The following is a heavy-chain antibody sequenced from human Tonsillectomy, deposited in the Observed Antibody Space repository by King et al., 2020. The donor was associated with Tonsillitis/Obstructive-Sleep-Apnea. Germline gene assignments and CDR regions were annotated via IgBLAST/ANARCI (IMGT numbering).Heavy chain of an antibody. D-gene: IGHD2-21*01. Sequence: QLQESGPGLVKPSGTLSLTCAVSGGSISSSNWWSWVPQPPGKGLEWIGEIYHSGSTNYNPSLKSRVTISVGKSKNQFSLKLGSVTAADTAVYYCARDLGDSRVNAFDIWGQGTMVTVSS. J-gene: IGHJ3*02. CDR1: GGSISSSNW. V-gene: IGHV4-4*02. CDR2: IYHSGST. CDR3: ARDLGDSRVNAFDI.